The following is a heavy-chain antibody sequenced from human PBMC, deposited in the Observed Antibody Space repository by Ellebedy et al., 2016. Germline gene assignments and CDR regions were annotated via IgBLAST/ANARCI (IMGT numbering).Heavy chain of an antibody. CDR3: TRDYSSGWFFDY. V-gene: IGHV3-30*12. Sequence: GESLKISXTASGFTFRSYGMHWVRQAPGQGLDWLSLISFDSSNIRYGKSARGRFTISRDNAKKTLYLQMNTLRAEDTAVYYCTRDYSSGWFFDYWGQGTLVTVSS. D-gene: IGHD6-19*01. CDR2: ISFDSSNI. J-gene: IGHJ4*02. CDR1: GFTFRSYG.